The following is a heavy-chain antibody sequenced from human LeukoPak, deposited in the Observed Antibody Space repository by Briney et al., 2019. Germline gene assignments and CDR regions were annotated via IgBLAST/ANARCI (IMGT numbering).Heavy chain of an antibody. J-gene: IGHJ3*01. D-gene: IGHD2-21*02. CDR2: ISTYNGNT. CDR1: GYTITSYG. CDR3: ARLGHIVVATAIHDAFDV. Sequence: ASVKVSCKASGYTITSYGISWVRQAPGQGLEWMGWISTYNGNTNYAQKFQGRVTMTTDASTSTAYMELKSLTSDDTAVYYCARLGHIVVATAIHDAFDVWGQGTMVTVSS. V-gene: IGHV1-18*01.